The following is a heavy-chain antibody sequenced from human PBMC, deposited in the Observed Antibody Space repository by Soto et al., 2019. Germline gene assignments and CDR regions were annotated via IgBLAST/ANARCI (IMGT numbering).Heavy chain of an antibody. Sequence: QVQLQESGPGLVKPSQTLSLTCTVSGGSISSGGYYWSWIRQHPGKGLEWIGYIYYSGSTYYNPSLKSRVTISVDTSKNHFSLKLSSVTAADTAVYYCARRGGGMATISYYYYGMDVWGQGTKVTVSS. CDR2: IYYSGST. CDR1: GGSISSGGYY. V-gene: IGHV4-31*03. D-gene: IGHD5-12*01. J-gene: IGHJ6*02. CDR3: ARRGGGMATISYYYYGMDV.